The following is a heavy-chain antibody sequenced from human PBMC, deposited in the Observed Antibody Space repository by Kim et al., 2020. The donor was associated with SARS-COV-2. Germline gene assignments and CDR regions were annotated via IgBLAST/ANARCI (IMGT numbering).Heavy chain of an antibody. D-gene: IGHD2-2*02. CDR2: ISSSSTYI. CDR1: GFTFSYYS. V-gene: IGHV3-21*01. CDR3: ASLFYTFGESHYQYGMDV. Sequence: GGSLRLSCAASGFTFSYYSLNWVRQAPGKGLEWVSSISSSSTYIQYADSGRGRFTISRDNAKNSLYLQMNSLRREDTAVYFCASLFYTFGESHYQYGMDVWDQGTTVTVSS. J-gene: IGHJ6*02.